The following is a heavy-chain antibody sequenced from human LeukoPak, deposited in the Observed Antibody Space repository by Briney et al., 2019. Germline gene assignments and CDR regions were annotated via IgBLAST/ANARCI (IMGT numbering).Heavy chain of an antibody. J-gene: IGHJ4*02. CDR3: AKDASGAYCGGDCVSTFDY. CDR2: ISGSGGST. Sequence: GGSLRLSCAASGFTFSSYAMSWVRQAPGKGLEWVSAISGSGGSTYYADSVKGRFTISRDNSKNTLYLQMNSLRAEDTAVYCCAKDASGAYCGGDCVSTFDYWGQGTLVTVSS. V-gene: IGHV3-23*01. D-gene: IGHD2-21*02. CDR1: GFTFSSYA.